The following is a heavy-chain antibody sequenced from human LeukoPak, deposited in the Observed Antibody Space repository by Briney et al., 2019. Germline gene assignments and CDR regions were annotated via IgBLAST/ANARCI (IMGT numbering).Heavy chain of an antibody. Sequence: PSETLSLTCTVSSGSISSTHFYWGWIRQPPGKGLECIGSIYYSGSTYYNPSLKSRVTISVDSSKNHFSLKLSSVTAADTAVYYCARASYYYDSSGYHNLLDYWGQGTLVTVSS. V-gene: IGHV4-39*07. CDR1: SGSISSTHFY. CDR2: IYYSGST. D-gene: IGHD3-22*01. CDR3: ARASYYYDSSGYHNLLDY. J-gene: IGHJ4*02.